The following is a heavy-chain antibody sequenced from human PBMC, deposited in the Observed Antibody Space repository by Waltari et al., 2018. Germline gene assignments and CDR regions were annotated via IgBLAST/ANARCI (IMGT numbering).Heavy chain of an antibody. CDR1: GYSFTSHR. CDR2: IDPSDSFR. V-gene: IGHV5-10-1*01. Sequence: EVQLVQSGAEVKKPEKSLRISGEGSGYSFTSHRISWVRQMPGKGLEWGGRIDPSDSFRNYGPAFEGHVTISVDQSLRTAYLQWDSLKASDTAIYYCVRHRTTYPLEIDYWGQGTLVTVSS. J-gene: IGHJ4*02. CDR3: VRHRTTYPLEIDY. D-gene: IGHD2-2*01.